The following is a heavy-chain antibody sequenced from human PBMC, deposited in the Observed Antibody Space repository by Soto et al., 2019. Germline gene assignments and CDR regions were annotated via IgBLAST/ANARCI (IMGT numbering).Heavy chain of an antibody. V-gene: IGHV6-1*01. Sequence: PSQTLSLTCAISGDSVSSNSAAWNWIRQSPSRGLEWLGRTYYRSKWYNDYAVSVKSRITINPATSKNQFSLQLNSVTPEDTDVYYCARDRWITIFGVVIPYFDYWGQGTLVTVSS. J-gene: IGHJ4*02. CDR2: TYYRSKWYN. D-gene: IGHD3-3*01. CDR3: ARDRWITIFGVVIPYFDY. CDR1: GDSVSSNSAA.